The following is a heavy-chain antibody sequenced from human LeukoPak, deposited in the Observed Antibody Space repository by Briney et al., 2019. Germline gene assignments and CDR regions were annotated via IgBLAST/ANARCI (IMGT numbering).Heavy chain of an antibody. Sequence: ASVKVSCKASGYNFTDYYIHWVRQAPGQGLEWMGWINPKSGGTNYAQKFRGRVTMTRDTSISTAYMGLSRLTSDDTAVYYCARGRSDYYLDSWGQGTLVTVSS. J-gene: IGHJ4*02. CDR3: ARGRSDYYLDS. V-gene: IGHV1-2*02. CDR2: INPKSGGT. CDR1: GYNFTDYY. D-gene: IGHD3-10*01.